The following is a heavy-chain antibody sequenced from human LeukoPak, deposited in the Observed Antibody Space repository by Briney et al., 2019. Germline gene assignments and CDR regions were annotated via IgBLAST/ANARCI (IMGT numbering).Heavy chain of an antibody. CDR2: ISGSGGTT. CDR1: GFTFSSHA. D-gene: IGHD4-11*01. Sequence: GGSLRLSCAAYGFTFSSHAMSWVRQAPEKGLEWVAEISGSGGTTYYADSAKGRFTISRDNSKNTLYLQMNSLRAEDTAVYYCAKVRITTYYYGMDVWGQGTTVTVSS. CDR3: AKVRITTYYYGMDV. V-gene: IGHV3-23*01. J-gene: IGHJ6*02.